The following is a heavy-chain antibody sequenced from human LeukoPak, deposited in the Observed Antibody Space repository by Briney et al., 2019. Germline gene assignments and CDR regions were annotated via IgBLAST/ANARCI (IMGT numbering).Heavy chain of an antibody. CDR3: ARAPLWVLTGYHFDY. J-gene: IGHJ4*02. D-gene: IGHD3-9*01. CDR1: GGSFSGYY. Sequence: SETLSLTCAVYGGSFSGYYWSWIRQPPGKGLEWIGEINHSGSTNYNPSLKSRVTISVDTSKNQFSLKLSSATAADTAVYYCARAPLWVLTGYHFDYWGQGTLVTVSS. V-gene: IGHV4-34*01. CDR2: INHSGST.